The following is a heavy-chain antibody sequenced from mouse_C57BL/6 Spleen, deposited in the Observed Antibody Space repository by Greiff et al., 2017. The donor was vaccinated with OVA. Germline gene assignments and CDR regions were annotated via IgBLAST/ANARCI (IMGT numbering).Heavy chain of an antibody. CDR1: GYSFTGYY. J-gene: IGHJ2*01. CDR2: INPSTGGT. V-gene: IGHV1-42*01. Sequence: EVQRVESGPELVKPGASVKISCKASGYSFTGYYMNWVKQSPEKSLEWIGEINPSTGGTTYNQKFKAKATLTVDKSSSTAYMQLKSLTSEDSAVYYCARGYGSSYGDYWGQGTTLTVSS. CDR3: ARGYGSSYGDY. D-gene: IGHD1-1*01.